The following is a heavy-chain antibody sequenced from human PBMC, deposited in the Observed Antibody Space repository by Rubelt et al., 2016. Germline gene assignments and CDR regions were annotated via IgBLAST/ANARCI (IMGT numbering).Heavy chain of an antibody. D-gene: IGHD2-8*01. V-gene: IGHV1-3*01. CDR2: INAGNGNT. Sequence: QVQLVQSGAEVKKPGASVKVSCKASGYTFTSYAMHWVRQAPGQRLEWMGWINAGNGNTKYSQKFQGRVTITRDTSAGPAYMELSSLRSEDTAVYYCARAQRIRLLMVYAPTFDYWGQGTLVTVSS. CDR1: GYTFTSYA. J-gene: IGHJ4*02. CDR3: ARAQRIRLLMVYAPTFDY.